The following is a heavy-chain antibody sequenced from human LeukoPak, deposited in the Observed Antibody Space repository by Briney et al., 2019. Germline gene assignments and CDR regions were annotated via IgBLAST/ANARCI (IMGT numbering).Heavy chain of an antibody. Sequence: SETCPSPALSMVGPSVVTPGAGSASPQGRGWSGLGEINHSGSTNYNPSLKSRVTISVDTSKNQFSLKLSSVTAADTAVYYCARGRSWQPFDYWGQGTLVTVSS. D-gene: IGHD6-13*01. CDR2: INHSGST. V-gene: IGHV4-34*01. J-gene: IGHJ4*02. CDR3: ARGRSWQPFDY. CDR1: VGPSVVTP.